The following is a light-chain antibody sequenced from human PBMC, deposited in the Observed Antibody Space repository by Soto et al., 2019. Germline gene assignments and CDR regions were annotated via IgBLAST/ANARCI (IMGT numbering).Light chain of an antibody. CDR1: QSVTSTY. J-gene: IGKJ3*01. V-gene: IGKV3-20*01. Sequence: EGALTQSPGTLSLSPGESATLSCRASQSVTSTYLAWYQQKPGQAPRLLIYGASTRATGIPDRFSASGSGTDFTLTISRLEPEDFAVYYCQQHGSSPFTFGPGTKVDIK. CDR3: QQHGSSPFT. CDR2: GAS.